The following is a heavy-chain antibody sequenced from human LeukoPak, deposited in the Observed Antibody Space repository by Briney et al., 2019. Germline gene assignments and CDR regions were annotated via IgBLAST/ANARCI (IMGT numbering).Heavy chain of an antibody. Sequence: SETLSLTCAVSGYSISSGYYWCWIRHPPGKGLEWIGSIYHSGSTYYNPSLKSRVTISVDTSKNQSSLKLGSVTAADTAVYYCARVPSRGGYEYYFDYWGQGTLVTVSS. J-gene: IGHJ4*02. D-gene: IGHD5-12*01. CDR1: GYSISSGYY. V-gene: IGHV4-38-2*01. CDR3: ARVPSRGGYEYYFDY. CDR2: IYHSGST.